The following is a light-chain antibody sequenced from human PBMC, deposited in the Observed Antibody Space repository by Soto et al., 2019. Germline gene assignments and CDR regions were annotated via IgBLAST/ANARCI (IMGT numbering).Light chain of an antibody. CDR1: QSVSSSY. V-gene: IGKV3-20*01. J-gene: IGKJ4*01. Sequence: EIVLTQSPGTLSLSPGERATLSCRASQSVSSSYLAWYQQKPGQAPRLLMYGASSRATGIPDRFSGSGSGTDFTLTISRLEPEDFAVYHCQQFFSSPLTFGGGTKVDIK. CDR2: GAS. CDR3: QQFFSSPLT.